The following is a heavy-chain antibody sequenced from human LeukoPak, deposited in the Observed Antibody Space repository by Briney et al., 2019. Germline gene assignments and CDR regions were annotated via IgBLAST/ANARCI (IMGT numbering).Heavy chain of an antibody. J-gene: IGHJ3*02. Sequence: PGGSLRLSCAASGFTFSSYEMNWVRQAPGKGLEWVSYISSSGSTIYYADSVKGRFTISRDNAKNSLYLQMNSLRAEDTAVYYCVRDRGSGDDYSPDAFDIWGQGTMVTVSS. CDR2: ISSSGSTI. V-gene: IGHV3-48*03. D-gene: IGHD2-21*01. CDR1: GFTFSSYE. CDR3: VRDRGSGDDYSPDAFDI.